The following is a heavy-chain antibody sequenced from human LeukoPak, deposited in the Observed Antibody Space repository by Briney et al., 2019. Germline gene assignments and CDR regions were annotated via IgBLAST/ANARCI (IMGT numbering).Heavy chain of an antibody. CDR1: GFTFSSYS. CDR3: ARYAYYYASGSYPSTERVFDY. Sequence: PGGSLRLSCAASGFTFSSYSMNWVRQAPGKGLEWVANIKQDGSEKYYVDSVKGRFTISRDIAKKSLYLQMNSLRAEDTAVYYCARYAYYYASGSYPSTERVFDYWGQGTLVTVSS. CDR2: IKQDGSEK. D-gene: IGHD3-10*01. J-gene: IGHJ4*02. V-gene: IGHV3-7*01.